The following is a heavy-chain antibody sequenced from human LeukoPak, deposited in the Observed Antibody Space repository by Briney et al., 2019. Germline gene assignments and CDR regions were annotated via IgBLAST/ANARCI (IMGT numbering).Heavy chain of an antibody. CDR3: TGGGWSTDAFDI. D-gene: IGHD6-19*01. V-gene: IGHV3-23*01. Sequence: GGSLRLSCGASGFIFSNYAMSWVRQAPGKGLEWVSSVSGTGGSTNYADSVKGRFTISRDNSKNTLYLQMNSLRAEGTAIYYCTGGGWSTDAFDIWGQGTVVAVSS. J-gene: IGHJ3*02. CDR2: VSGTGGST. CDR1: GFIFSNYA.